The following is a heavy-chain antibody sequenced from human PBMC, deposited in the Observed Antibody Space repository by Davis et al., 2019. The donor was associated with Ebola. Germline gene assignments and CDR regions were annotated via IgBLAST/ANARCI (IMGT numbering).Heavy chain of an antibody. D-gene: IGHD7-27*01. J-gene: IGHJ4*02. V-gene: IGHV4-34*01. Sequence: PSETLSLTCAVYGGSFSGYYWSWIRQPPGKGLEWIGEINHSGSTNYNPSLKSRVTISVDTSKNQFSLKLSSVTAADTAVYYCAKGWGRAPSYFDYWGQGTLVTVSS. CDR1: GGSFSGYY. CDR3: AKGWGRAPSYFDY. CDR2: INHSGST.